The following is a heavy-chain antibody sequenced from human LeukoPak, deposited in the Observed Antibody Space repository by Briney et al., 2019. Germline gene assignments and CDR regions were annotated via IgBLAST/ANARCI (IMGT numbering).Heavy chain of an antibody. D-gene: IGHD3-22*01. CDR3: ARGIESYYYDSSGYPYYYYYYMDV. CDR1: GGSISSSSYY. Sequence: SETLSLTCTVSGGSISSSSYYWGWIRQPPGKGLEWIGSIYYSGSTYYNPSLKSRVTISVDRSKNQFSLKLSSVTAADTAVYYCARGIESYYYDSSGYPYYYYYYMDVWGKGTTVTVSS. J-gene: IGHJ6*03. V-gene: IGHV4-39*07. CDR2: IYYSGST.